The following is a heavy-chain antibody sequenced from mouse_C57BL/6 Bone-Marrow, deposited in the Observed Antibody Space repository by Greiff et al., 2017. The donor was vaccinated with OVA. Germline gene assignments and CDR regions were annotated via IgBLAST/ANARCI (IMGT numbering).Heavy chain of an antibody. V-gene: IGHV1-4*01. CDR2: INPSSGYT. CDR3: VRRLSYYYGSSYDDAMDY. D-gene: IGHD1-1*01. Sequence: QVQLKQSGAELARPGASVKMSCKASGYTFTSYTMHWVKQRPGQGLEWIGYINPSSGYTKYNQTFKDKATLTADKSSSTAYMQLSSLTSEDSAVYYSVRRLSYYYGSSYDDAMDYWGQGTSVTVSS. CDR1: GYTFTSYT. J-gene: IGHJ4*01.